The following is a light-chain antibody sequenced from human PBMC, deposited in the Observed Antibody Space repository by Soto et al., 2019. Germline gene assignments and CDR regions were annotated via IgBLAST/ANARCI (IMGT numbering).Light chain of an antibody. CDR3: QLYESDSRT. Sequence: DIQMTQSPSTLSASVEDRVTITCRASQSISTWLVWYQQKPGKAPKVLVHKASSLASGVPSRFSGSGSGTEFTLTISSLQPDDFATYYCQLYESDSRTFGQGTKVEI. J-gene: IGKJ1*01. CDR2: KAS. CDR1: QSISTW. V-gene: IGKV1-5*03.